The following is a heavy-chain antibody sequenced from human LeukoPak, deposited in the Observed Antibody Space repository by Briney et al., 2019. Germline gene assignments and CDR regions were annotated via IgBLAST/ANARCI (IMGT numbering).Heavy chain of an antibody. CDR1: GYTFTSYY. CDR2: INPSGGST. CDR3: ARVKDILTGYYMGAFDI. V-gene: IGHV1-46*01. Sequence: GASVKVSCKASGYTFTSYYMHWVRQAPGQGLEWMGIINPSGGSTSYAQKFQGRVTMTRDTSTSTVYMELSSLRSEDTAVYYCARVKDILTGYYMGAFDIWGQGTMVTVSS. D-gene: IGHD3-9*01. J-gene: IGHJ3*02.